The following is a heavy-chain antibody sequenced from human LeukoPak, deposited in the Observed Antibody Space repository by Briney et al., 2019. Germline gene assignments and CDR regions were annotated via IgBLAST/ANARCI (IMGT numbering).Heavy chain of an antibody. V-gene: IGHV3-72*01. D-gene: IGHD1-26*01. J-gene: IGHJ4*02. CDR3: ARAGVGATYFDY. CDR1: GFTFSEHY. CDR2: TRNKANSYIT. Sequence: GGSLRLSCAASGFTFSEHYMDWVRQAPGKGLEWVGRTRNKANSYITEYAASVKGRFTISRDDSKNSLYLQMNSLKTEDTAVYYCARAGVGATYFDYWGQGTPVTVSS.